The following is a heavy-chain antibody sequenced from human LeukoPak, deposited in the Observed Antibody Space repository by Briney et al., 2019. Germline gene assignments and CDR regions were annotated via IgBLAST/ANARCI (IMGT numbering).Heavy chain of an antibody. J-gene: IGHJ3*02. Sequence: GGSLRLSCAAPGFTFTSYAMSWVRQAPGKGLEWVSAITATGGSTYYSASVKGRFTISRDNSKNTLYLQMSSLRAEDTAIYFCAKVRDSRDWYKDAFDIWGQGTMVTVSS. D-gene: IGHD6-19*01. CDR1: GFTFTSYA. CDR3: AKVRDSRDWYKDAFDI. CDR2: ITATGGST. V-gene: IGHV3-23*01.